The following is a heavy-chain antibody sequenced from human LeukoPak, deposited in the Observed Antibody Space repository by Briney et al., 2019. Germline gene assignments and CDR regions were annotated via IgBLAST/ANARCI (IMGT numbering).Heavy chain of an antibody. Sequence: RPSETLSLTCTVSGGSISTYYWSWIRQPPGKGLEWIAYIYNSGSTNSNPPLKSRVTISVDTSKNQFSLRLSSVTAADTAVYYCARIYYDSGAYYRRAFDIWGQGTMVSVSS. J-gene: IGHJ3*02. CDR3: ARIYYDSGAYYRRAFDI. D-gene: IGHD3-22*01. CDR1: GGSISTYY. V-gene: IGHV4-59*01. CDR2: IYNSGST.